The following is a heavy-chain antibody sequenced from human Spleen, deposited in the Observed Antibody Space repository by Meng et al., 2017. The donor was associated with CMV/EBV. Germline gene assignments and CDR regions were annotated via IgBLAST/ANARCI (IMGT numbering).Heavy chain of an antibody. CDR3: ARSPVGIAVTMGYYYGMDV. CDR2: ISSSGSTI. CDR1: GFTFSSYS. J-gene: IGHJ6*02. Sequence: GGSLRLSCAASGFTFSSYSMNWVRQAPGKGLEWVSYISSSGSTIYYADSVKGRFTISRDNAKNSLYLQMNSLRAEDTAVYYCARSPVGIAVTMGYYYGMDVWGQGTTVTVSS. V-gene: IGHV3-48*04. D-gene: IGHD6-19*01.